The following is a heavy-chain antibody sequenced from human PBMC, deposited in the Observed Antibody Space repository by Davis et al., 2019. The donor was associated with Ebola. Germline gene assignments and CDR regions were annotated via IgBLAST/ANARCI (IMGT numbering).Heavy chain of an antibody. CDR2: ISWNSGSI. V-gene: IGHV3-9*01. CDR1: GFIFDDYA. Sequence: SLNIYCAASGFIFDDYAMHRVRQAPGKGLEWVSGISWNSGSIGYADSVKGRFTISRDNAKNSLYLQMNSLRAEDTALYYCAKDRSPGYYYGMDVWGKGATVTVSS. J-gene: IGHJ6*04. CDR3: AKDRSPGYYYGMDV.